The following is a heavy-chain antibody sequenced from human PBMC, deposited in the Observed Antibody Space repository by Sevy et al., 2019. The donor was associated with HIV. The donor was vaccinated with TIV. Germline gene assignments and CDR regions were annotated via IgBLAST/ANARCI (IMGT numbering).Heavy chain of an antibody. D-gene: IGHD6-6*01. CDR2: IYYSGST. CDR1: GGSISSYY. CDR3: AREREDSSSSDFDY. V-gene: IGHV4-59*13. Sequence: SETLSLTCTVSGGSISSYYWSWIRQPPGKGLEWIGYIYYSGSTNYNPSLKSRVTISVDTSKNQFSLKLSSVTAADTAVYYCAREREDSSSSDFDYWGQGTLVTVSS. J-gene: IGHJ4*02.